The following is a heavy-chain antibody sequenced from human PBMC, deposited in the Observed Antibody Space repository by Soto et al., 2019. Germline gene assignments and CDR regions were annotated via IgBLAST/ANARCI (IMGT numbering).Heavy chain of an antibody. D-gene: IGHD2-15*01. CDR3: ARNRDSSGGSCYRYVFDY. V-gene: IGHV4-30-4*01. CDR2: IYYSGST. Sequence: QVQLQESGPGLVKPSQTLSLTCTVSGGSISSGDYYWSWIRQPPGKGLECIGYIYYSGSTYYNPSLKSRVTISVDTSKNQFSLKLSSVTAADTAVYYYARNRDSSGGSCYRYVFDYWGQGTLVTVSS. J-gene: IGHJ4*02. CDR1: GGSISSGDYY.